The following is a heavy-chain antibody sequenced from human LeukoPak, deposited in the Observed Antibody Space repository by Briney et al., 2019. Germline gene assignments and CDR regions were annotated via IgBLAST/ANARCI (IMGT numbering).Heavy chain of an antibody. CDR1: GFSFSRYG. D-gene: IGHD2-8*01. CDR2: ITTTGDRI. J-gene: IGHJ4*02. V-gene: IGHV3-48*03. CDR3: VRDTKDY. Sequence: PGGSLRLSCLASGFSFSRYGTNWVRQAPGKGLEWIAYITTTGDRIQYADSVKGRFTISRDNTKNSLYLQLNNLRADDTALYYCVRDTKDYWGQGTLVTVSS.